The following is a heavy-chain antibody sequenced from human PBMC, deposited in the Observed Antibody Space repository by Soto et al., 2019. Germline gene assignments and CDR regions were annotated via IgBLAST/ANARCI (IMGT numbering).Heavy chain of an antibody. V-gene: IGHV3-30*18. J-gene: IGHJ6*02. CDR1: GFTFSSYG. CDR2: ISYDGSNK. D-gene: IGHD6-19*01. Sequence: GGSLRLSCAASGFTFSSYGMHWVRQAPGKGLEWVAVISYDGSNKYYADSVKGRFTISRDNSKNTLYLQMNSLRAEDTAVYYCAKERSSGWEYYYYYYGMDVWGQGTTVTV. CDR3: AKERSSGWEYYYYYYGMDV.